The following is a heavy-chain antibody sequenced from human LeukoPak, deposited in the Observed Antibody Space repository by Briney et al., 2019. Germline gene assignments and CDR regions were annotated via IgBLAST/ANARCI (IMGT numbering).Heavy chain of an antibody. J-gene: IGHJ4*02. CDR3: ARDGSGYSSGWYSDY. D-gene: IGHD6-19*01. CDR2: IKQDGSEK. V-gene: IGHV3-7*03. CDR1: GFTFSSYW. Sequence: GGSLRLSCAASGFTFSSYWMSWVRQAPGKGLEWVANIKQDGSEKYYVDSVKGRFTISRDNAKNSLYLQMNSLRAEDTAVYYCARDGSGYSSGWYSDYWGQGTPVTVSS.